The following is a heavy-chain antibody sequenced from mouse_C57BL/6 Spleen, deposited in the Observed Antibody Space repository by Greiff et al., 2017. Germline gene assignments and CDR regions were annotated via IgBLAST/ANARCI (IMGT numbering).Heavy chain of an antibody. CDR2: IWRGGST. V-gene: IGHV2-5*01. CDR3: AKNGDDYDAMDY. CDR1: GFSFTSYG. J-gene: IGHJ4*01. Sequence: QVQLQQSGPGLVQPSQSLSITCTVSGFSFTSYGVHWVRQSPGKGLEWLGVIWRGGSTDYNAAFMSRLSITKDNSKSQVFFKMNSLQADDTAIYYCAKNGDDYDAMDYWGQGTSVTVSS.